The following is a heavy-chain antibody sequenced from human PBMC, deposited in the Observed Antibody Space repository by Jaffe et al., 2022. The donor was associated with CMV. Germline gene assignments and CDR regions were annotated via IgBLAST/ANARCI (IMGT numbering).Heavy chain of an antibody. CDR1: GYTFTSYY. D-gene: IGHD4-17*01. CDR3: ARATDYEKPYYYGMDV. Sequence: QVQLVQSGAEVKKPGASVKVSCKASGYTFTSYYMHWVRQAPGQGLEWMGIINPSGGSTSYAQKFQGRVTMTRDTSTSTVYMELSSLRSEDTAVYYCARATDYEKPYYYGMDVWGQGTTVTVSS. V-gene: IGHV1-46*01. J-gene: IGHJ6*02. CDR2: INPSGGST.